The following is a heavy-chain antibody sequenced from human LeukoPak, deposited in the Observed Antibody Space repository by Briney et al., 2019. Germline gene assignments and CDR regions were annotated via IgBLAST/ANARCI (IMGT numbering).Heavy chain of an antibody. J-gene: IGHJ2*01. CDR2: IHYSGSS. CDR3: ARHSATVMIDWYFDL. V-gene: IGHV4-39*01. Sequence: SETLSLTCTVSGGSVINSNYYWGWIRQPPGKGLEWIGSIHYSGSSYYNPSLKSRVTISVYSSKKQFSLKVSSVTAADTAVYYCARHSATVMIDWYFDLWGRGTLVTVSS. CDR1: GGSVINSNYY. D-gene: IGHD4-17*01.